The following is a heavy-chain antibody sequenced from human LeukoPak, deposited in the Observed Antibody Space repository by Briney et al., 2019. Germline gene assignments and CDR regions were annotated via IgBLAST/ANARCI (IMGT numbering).Heavy chain of an antibody. V-gene: IGHV1-69*13. Sequence: ASVKVSCKASGGTFSSYAISWVRQAPGQGLEWMGGIIPIFGTANYAQKFQGRVTITADESTSTAYMELSSLRSEDTAVYYCATTVGYCSSTSCYRRPKYYFDYWGQGTLVTVSS. J-gene: IGHJ4*02. CDR3: ATTVGYCSSTSCYRRPKYYFDY. CDR2: IIPIFGTA. D-gene: IGHD2-2*02. CDR1: GGTFSSYA.